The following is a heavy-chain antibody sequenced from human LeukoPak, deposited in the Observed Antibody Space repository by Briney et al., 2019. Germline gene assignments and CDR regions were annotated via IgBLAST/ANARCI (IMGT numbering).Heavy chain of an antibody. CDR1: GDSISSYY. D-gene: IGHD2-8*02. CDR2: IYASGST. Sequence: SETLSLTCTVSGDSISSYYLSWIRQPAGKGLEWLGRIYASGSTNYNPSLKSRVTMSVDTSKNQFSLKLTSVTGEDTAVYYCVRGRTPNTGDYWGQGTLVTVSS. CDR3: VRGRTPNTGDY. J-gene: IGHJ4*02. V-gene: IGHV4-4*07.